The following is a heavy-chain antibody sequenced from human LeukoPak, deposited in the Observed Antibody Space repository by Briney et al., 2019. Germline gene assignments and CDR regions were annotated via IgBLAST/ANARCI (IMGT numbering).Heavy chain of an antibody. CDR2: INPNSGGT. J-gene: IGHJ4*02. CDR3: ARVFSFDSSGWYFFDY. Sequence: GASVKVSCKASGYTFTGYYMHWVRQAPGQGLEWMGWINPNSGGTNYAQKFQGRVTMTRDTSICTAYMELSRLRSDDTAVYYCARVFSFDSSGWYFFDYWGQGTLVTVSS. D-gene: IGHD6-19*01. CDR1: GYTFTGYY. V-gene: IGHV1-2*02.